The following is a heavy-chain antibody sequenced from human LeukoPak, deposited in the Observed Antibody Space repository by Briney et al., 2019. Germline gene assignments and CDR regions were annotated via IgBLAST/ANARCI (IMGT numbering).Heavy chain of an antibody. CDR3: ARHVTVTYDAFDL. CDR1: GGSLSSHY. CDR2: IYYSGSS. Sequence: SETLSPTCTVSGGSLSSHYWNWVRQPPGKGLEWIAFIYYSGSSSYSPSLKSRVTISVDTSKNQFSLKLTSVTAADTAVYYCARHVTVTYDAFDLWGQGTMVTVSS. J-gene: IGHJ3*01. D-gene: IGHD4-11*01. V-gene: IGHV4-59*08.